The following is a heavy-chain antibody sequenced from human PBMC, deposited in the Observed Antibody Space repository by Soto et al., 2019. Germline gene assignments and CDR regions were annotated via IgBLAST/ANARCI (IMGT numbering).Heavy chain of an antibody. D-gene: IGHD6-13*01. CDR1: GFTFSNYW. CDR3: ARGGLQHALDV. J-gene: IGHJ6*02. Sequence: EVQLVESGGGLVQPGGSLRLSCAASGFTFSNYWMYWVRQAPGKGLVWVSRVNNDGTDTTHAHSVKGRSTIPRDNAENTLYLPLHSLRAEEPAVYYCARGGLQHALDVWGQGSTVTVSS. CDR2: VNNDGTDT. V-gene: IGHV3-74*03.